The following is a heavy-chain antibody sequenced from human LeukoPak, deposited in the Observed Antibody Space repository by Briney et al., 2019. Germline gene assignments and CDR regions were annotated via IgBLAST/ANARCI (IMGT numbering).Heavy chain of an antibody. Sequence: SETLSLTCTVSGGSINSYYWSWIRQPTGKGLEWLGYIYYSGSTIYHRSLKSRVTISVDTFKNHFSLKMSHVAAADTAVYYCARVTWDSSGYYYEGWYFDLWGRGTLVTVSS. J-gene: IGHJ2*01. CDR1: GGSINSYY. D-gene: IGHD3-22*01. CDR3: ARVTWDSSGYYYEGWYFDL. V-gene: IGHV4-59*01. CDR2: IYYSGST.